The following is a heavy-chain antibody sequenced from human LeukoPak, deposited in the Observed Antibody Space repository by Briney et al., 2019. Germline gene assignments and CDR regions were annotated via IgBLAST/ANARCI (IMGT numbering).Heavy chain of an antibody. Sequence: GGSLRLSCAASGFTFSSYAMHWVRQAPGKGLEWVAVISYDGSDKYYADSVQGRFTISRDNSKNTLYLEMNSLSPDDTAVYYCARGVEPLAANTLAYWGQGTLVTVSS. V-gene: IGHV3-30*14. CDR1: GFTFSSYA. CDR2: ISYDGSDK. J-gene: IGHJ4*02. D-gene: IGHD1-14*01. CDR3: ARGVEPLAANTLAY.